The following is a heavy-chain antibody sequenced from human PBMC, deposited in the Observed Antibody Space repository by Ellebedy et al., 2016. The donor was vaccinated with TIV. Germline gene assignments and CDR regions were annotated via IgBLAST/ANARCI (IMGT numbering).Heavy chain of an antibody. J-gene: IGHJ4*02. CDR1: GFTFNSYY. D-gene: IGHD3-3*01. V-gene: IGHV3-7*03. CDR2: IKRDGSEK. CDR3: ARALFDVWGGYPLTY. Sequence: GESLKTSCAASGFTFNSYYMTWVRPAPGKGPQWVAHIKRDGSEKYYADSVKGRFTISRDNAANSLYLQMNSLRVDDTAVYYCARALFDVWGGYPLTYWGRGTLVTVSS.